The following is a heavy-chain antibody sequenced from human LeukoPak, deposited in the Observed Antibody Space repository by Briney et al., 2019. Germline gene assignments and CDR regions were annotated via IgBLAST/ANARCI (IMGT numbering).Heavy chain of an antibody. D-gene: IGHD4-17*01. CDR3: ARLPITVTKDY. CDR2: INHSGST. V-gene: IGHV4-39*07. Sequence: SETLSLTCTVSGGSISSGSYYWSWIRQPPGKGLEWIGEINHSGSTNYNPSLKSRVTISVDTSKNQFSLKLSSVTAADTAVYYCARLPITVTKDYWGQGTLVTVSS. J-gene: IGHJ4*02. CDR1: GGSISSGSYY.